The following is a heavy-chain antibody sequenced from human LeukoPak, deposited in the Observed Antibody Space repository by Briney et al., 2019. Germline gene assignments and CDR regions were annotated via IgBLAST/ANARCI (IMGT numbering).Heavy chain of an antibody. D-gene: IGHD6-6*01. CDR3: ARLIEYSSPVDY. CDR2: IYHSGST. Sequence: SETLSLTCAVSGYSISSGYYWGWIRQPPGKGLEWIGSIYHSGSTSYNPSLKSRVTISLDTSKNQFSLKLSSVTAADTAVYYCARLIEYSSPVDYWGQGTLVTVSS. CDR1: GYSISSGYY. J-gene: IGHJ4*02. V-gene: IGHV4-38-2*01.